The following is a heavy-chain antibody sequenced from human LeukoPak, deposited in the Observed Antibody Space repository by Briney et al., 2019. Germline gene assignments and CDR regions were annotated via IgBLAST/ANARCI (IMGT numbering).Heavy chain of an antibody. CDR3: ARGLELELRLYYFDY. D-gene: IGHD1-7*01. J-gene: IGHJ4*02. CDR1: GYTFTGYY. Sequence: ASVKVSCKASGYTFTGYYMHWVRQAPGQGLEWMGRINPNSGGTNYAQKFQGRATMTRDTSISTAYMELSRLRSDDTAVYYCARGLELELRLYYFDYWGQGTLVTVSS. V-gene: IGHV1-2*06. CDR2: INPNSGGT.